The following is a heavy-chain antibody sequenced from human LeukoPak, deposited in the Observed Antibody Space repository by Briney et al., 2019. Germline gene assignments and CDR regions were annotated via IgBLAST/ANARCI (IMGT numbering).Heavy chain of an antibody. CDR3: ARHPGKVTNDWYFDL. V-gene: IGHV1-2*02. CDR2: INPNSGGT. J-gene: IGHJ2*01. D-gene: IGHD4-23*01. CDR1: GYTFTGYY. Sequence: ASVKVSCKASGYTFTGYYMHWVRLAPGQGLEWMGWINPNSGGTNYAQKFQGRVTMTRDTSITTAYMELSRLSSDDTAVYYCARHPGKVTNDWYFDLWGRGTLVTVSS.